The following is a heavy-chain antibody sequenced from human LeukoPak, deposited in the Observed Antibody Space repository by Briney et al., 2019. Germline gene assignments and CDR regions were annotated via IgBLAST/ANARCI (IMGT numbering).Heavy chain of an antibody. Sequence: PSETLSLTCTVSGGSINSYYWSWIRQPPGKGLEWVGYIYYSGSTSYNPSLKSRVTISVDTSKKQFSLKLNSVTAADTAVYYCARRKNSAWSTDAFDIWGQGTMVTVSS. V-gene: IGHV4-59*08. CDR1: GGSINSYY. CDR3: ARRKNSAWSTDAFDI. D-gene: IGHD6-19*01. CDR2: IYYSGST. J-gene: IGHJ3*02.